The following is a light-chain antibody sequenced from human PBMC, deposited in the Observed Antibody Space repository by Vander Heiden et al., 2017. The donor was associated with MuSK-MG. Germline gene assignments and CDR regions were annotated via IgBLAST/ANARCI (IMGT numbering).Light chain of an antibody. J-gene: IGKJ1*01. CDR3: QQYGNSPWT. CDR2: GAS. CDR1: KSVGSTY. Sequence: GSPPLSPQGGATRPCRASKSVGSTYLACYQQKPGQAPRLLIYGASSRATGIPDRFSGSGSGTDFTLTISRLEPEDFAVYYCQQYGNSPWTFGQGTKVEIK. V-gene: IGKV3-20*01.